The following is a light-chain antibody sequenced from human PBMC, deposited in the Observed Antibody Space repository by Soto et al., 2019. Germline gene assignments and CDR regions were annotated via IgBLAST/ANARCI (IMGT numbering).Light chain of an antibody. J-gene: IGLJ1*01. CDR1: SSDVGGYNY. V-gene: IGLV2-14*01. Sequence: ALTQPASVSGSPGQSITISCTGTSSDVGGYNYVSWYQQHPGKAPKLMIYEVSNRPSGVSNRFSGSKSGNTASLTISGLQAEDEADYYCSSYTSSSIVFGTGTKVTVL. CDR2: EVS. CDR3: SSYTSSSIV.